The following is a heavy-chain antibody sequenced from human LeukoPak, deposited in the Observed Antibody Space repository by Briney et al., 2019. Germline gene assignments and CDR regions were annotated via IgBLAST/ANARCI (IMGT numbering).Heavy chain of an antibody. J-gene: IGHJ4*02. V-gene: IGHV4-59*12. Sequence: SETLSLTCTVSGDSISSYYWNWIRQPPGKGLEWIGYISGSTNYNPSLKSRVTISVDTSKNEFSLRLSSVTAADTAVYYCARGSVYYGDSSVYFDYWGQGTLVTVSS. D-gene: IGHD3-22*01. CDR2: ISGST. CDR1: GDSISSYY. CDR3: ARGSVYYGDSSVYFDY.